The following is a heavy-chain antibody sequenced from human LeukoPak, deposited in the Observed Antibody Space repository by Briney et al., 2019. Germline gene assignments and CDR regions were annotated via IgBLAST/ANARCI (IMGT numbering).Heavy chain of an antibody. Sequence: ASVKVSCKVSGYALTELSMHWVRQAPGKGLEWMGGSDPEDGETIYAQKFQGRVTMTEDTSTDTAYMELSSLRSEDTAVYYCATSIFGGYYFDYWGQGTLVTVSS. CDR3: ATSIFGGYYFDY. D-gene: IGHD3-3*01. CDR2: SDPEDGET. J-gene: IGHJ4*02. CDR1: GYALTELS. V-gene: IGHV1-24*01.